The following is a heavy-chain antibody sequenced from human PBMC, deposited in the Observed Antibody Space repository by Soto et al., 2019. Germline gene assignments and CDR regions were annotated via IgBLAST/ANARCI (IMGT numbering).Heavy chain of an antibody. J-gene: IGHJ6*02. V-gene: IGHV1-18*01. Sequence: QVQLVQSGAEVKKPGASVKVSCKASGYTFTSYGITWVRQAPGQGLEWMGWISGYNGITNYAQPLQGRVTMTTDTSTSTAYMELRRLRSDDTAVYYCARDPTIFGVVQNYGMDVWGQGTTVTVSS. CDR1: GYTFTSYG. CDR3: ARDPTIFGVVQNYGMDV. D-gene: IGHD3-3*01. CDR2: ISGYNGIT.